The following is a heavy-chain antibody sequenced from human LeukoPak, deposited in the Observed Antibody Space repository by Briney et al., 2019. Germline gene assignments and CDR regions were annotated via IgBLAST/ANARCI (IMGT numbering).Heavy chain of an antibody. V-gene: IGHV3-33*01. CDR2: IWYDGSNK. Sequence: GGSLRLSCAAAGFTFSSYGMHWVRQAPGQGLEWVAVIWYDGSNKYYADSVKGRFTISRDNSKNTLYLQMNSLRAEDTAVYYCAREGRQWLVYYFDYWGQGTLVTVSS. J-gene: IGHJ4*02. CDR1: GFTFSSYG. CDR3: AREGRQWLVYYFDY. D-gene: IGHD6-19*01.